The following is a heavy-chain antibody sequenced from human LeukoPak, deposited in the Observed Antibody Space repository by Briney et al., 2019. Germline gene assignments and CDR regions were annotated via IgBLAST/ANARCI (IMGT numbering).Heavy chain of an antibody. V-gene: IGHV4-59*01. CDR2: IYYSGST. CDR1: GGSISSYY. J-gene: IGHJ4*02. Sequence: SETLSLTCTVSGGSISSYYWSWIRQPPGKGLEWIGYIYYSGSTNYNPSLKSRVTISVDTSKNQFSLRLSSVTAADTAVYYCARGYDYVWGSHRALGYWGQGTLVTVSS. CDR3: ARGYDYVWGSHRALGY. D-gene: IGHD3-16*02.